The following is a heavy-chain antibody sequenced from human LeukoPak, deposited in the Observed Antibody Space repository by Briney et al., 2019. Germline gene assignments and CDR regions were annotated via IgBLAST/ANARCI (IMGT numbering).Heavy chain of an antibody. CDR3: ARDRQYYDSSGYPSFFDY. Sequence: GGSLRLSCAASGSTFSSYSMNWVRQAPGKGLEWVSSISSSSSYIYYADSVKGRFTISRDNAKNSLYLQMNSLRAEDTAVYYCARDRQYYDSSGYPSFFDYWGQGTLVTVSS. J-gene: IGHJ4*02. D-gene: IGHD3-22*01. CDR2: ISSSSSYI. CDR1: GSTFSSYS. V-gene: IGHV3-21*01.